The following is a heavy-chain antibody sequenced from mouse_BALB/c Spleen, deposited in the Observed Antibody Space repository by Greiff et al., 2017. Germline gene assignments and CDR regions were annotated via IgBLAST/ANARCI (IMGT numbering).Heavy chain of an antibody. V-gene: IGHV1-87*01. CDR3: AREDDYDYAMDY. CDR1: GYTFTSYW. CDR2: IYPGDGDT. J-gene: IGHJ4*01. D-gene: IGHD2-4*01. Sequence: QVQLQQSGAELARPGASVKLSCKASGYTFTSYWMQWVKQRPGQGLEWIGAIYPGDGDTRYTQKFKGKATLTADKSSSTAYMQLSSLASEDSAVYYCAREDDYDYAMDYWGQGTSVTVSS.